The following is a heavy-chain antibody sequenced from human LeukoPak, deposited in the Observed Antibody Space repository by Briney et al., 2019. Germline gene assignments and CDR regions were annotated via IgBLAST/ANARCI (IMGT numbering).Heavy chain of an antibody. CDR1: GGTFSSYA. CDR3: ARDPGPTTTGDY. CDR2: IIPIFGTA. Sequence: SVKVSCKASGGTFSSYAISWVRQAPGQGLEWMGGIIPIFGTANYAQKFQGRVTITSDESTSTAYMELSSLRSEDTAVYYCARDPGPTTTGDYWGQGTLVTVSS. D-gene: IGHD4-17*01. J-gene: IGHJ4*02. V-gene: IGHV1-69*13.